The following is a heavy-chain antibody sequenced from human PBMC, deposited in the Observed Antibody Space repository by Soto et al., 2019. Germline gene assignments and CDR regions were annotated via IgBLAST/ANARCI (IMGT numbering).Heavy chain of an antibody. CDR3: ARDHDVGGKGY. CDR2: IIPIFGTA. J-gene: IGHJ4*02. CDR1: GGTFSSYA. V-gene: IGHV1-69*06. D-gene: IGHD1-26*01. Sequence: SLKVSCKASGGTFSSYAISWVRQAPGQGLEWMGGIIPIFGTANYAQKFQGRVTITADKSTSTAYMELSSLRSEDTAVYYCARDHDVGGKGYWGQGTLVTVSS.